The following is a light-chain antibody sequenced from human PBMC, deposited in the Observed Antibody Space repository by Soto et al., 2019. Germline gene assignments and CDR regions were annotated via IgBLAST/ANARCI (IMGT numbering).Light chain of an antibody. CDR1: SSDVGGSKY. Sequence: QSALTQPASVSGSPGQSITISCTGTSSDVGGSKYVSWYQQYPGKVPKLLINKVSNRPSGVSNRFSGSRSGNTASLTISGLLAEDEAGYFCTSSTSDSLYVFGTGTKLTVL. CDR2: KVS. CDR3: TSSTSDSLYV. V-gene: IGLV2-14*01. J-gene: IGLJ1*01.